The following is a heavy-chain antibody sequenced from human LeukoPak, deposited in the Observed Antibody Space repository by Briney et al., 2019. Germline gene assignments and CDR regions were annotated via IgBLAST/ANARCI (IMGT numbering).Heavy chain of an antibody. Sequence: PSETLSLTCTVSGGSISSSSYYWGWIRQPPGKGLEWIGSIYYSGSTYYNPSLKSRVTISVDTSKNQFSLKLSSVTAADTAVYYCARADIVSRGFDPWGQGTLATVSS. D-gene: IGHD2-15*01. CDR2: IYYSGST. CDR1: GGSISSSSYY. V-gene: IGHV4-39*07. J-gene: IGHJ5*02. CDR3: ARADIVSRGFDP.